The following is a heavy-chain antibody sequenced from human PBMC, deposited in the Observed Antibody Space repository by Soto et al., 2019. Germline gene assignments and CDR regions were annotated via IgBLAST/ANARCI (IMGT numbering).Heavy chain of an antibody. CDR2: IYSSGRT. CDR1: GVSISSSTQY. J-gene: IGHJ4*02. V-gene: IGHV4-39*02. Sequence: SETLSLTSIVSGVSISSSTQYWAWIRQPPGKGLEWLASIYSSGRTYYNPPLKSRLTISIDTSKNTLYLHMNSLRAEDTAVYYCVRDMQLWRLDSWGQGTLVTVSS. D-gene: IGHD2-21*01. CDR3: VRDMQLWRLDS.